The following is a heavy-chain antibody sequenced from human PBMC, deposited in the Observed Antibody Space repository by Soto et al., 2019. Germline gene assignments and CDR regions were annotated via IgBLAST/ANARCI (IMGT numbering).Heavy chain of an antibody. D-gene: IGHD3-3*01. Sequence: XSVKVSCKASVYSFTSYAMHWVRQAPGQSLEWMGWINAGNGNTKYSQKFQGRVTITRDTSASTAYMELSSLRSEDTAVYYCASSPRFLGYYYYYGMDVSGQGTTVTVSS. CDR3: ASSPRFLGYYYYYGMDV. CDR2: INAGNGNT. V-gene: IGHV1-3*01. J-gene: IGHJ6*02. CDR1: VYSFTSYA.